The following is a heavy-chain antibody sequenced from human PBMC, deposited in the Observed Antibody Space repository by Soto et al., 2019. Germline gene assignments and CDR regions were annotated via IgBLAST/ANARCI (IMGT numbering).Heavy chain of an antibody. Sequence: QVRLQESGPGLVKPSETLSLTCTVSGGSISGYYWSWIRQSPGKGPEWIGYVYHSGTTVYNPSLESRVTMSSATSKNQFSLKLNTVTAADTAVYYCATRPPGGTYIGVFDYWSQGTLVTVSS. V-gene: IGHV4-59*01. CDR2: VYHSGTT. D-gene: IGHD3-16*01. CDR1: GGSISGYY. CDR3: ATRPPGGTYIGVFDY. J-gene: IGHJ4*02.